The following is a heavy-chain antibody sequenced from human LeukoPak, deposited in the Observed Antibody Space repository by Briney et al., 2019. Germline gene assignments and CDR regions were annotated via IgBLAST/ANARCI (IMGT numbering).Heavy chain of an antibody. CDR1: GFTFSSYA. V-gene: IGHV3-30-3*01. Sequence: GGSLRLSCAASGFTFSSYAMHWVRQAPGKGLEWVAVISYDGSNKYYADSVKGRFTISRDNSKNTLYLQMNSLRAEDTAVYYCARASYDLWSAAHYWGQGTLVTVSS. CDR3: ARASYDLWSAAHY. CDR2: ISYDGSNK. J-gene: IGHJ4*02. D-gene: IGHD3-3*01.